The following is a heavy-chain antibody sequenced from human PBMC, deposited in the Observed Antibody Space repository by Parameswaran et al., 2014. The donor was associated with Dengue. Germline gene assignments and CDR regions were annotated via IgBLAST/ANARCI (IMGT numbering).Heavy chain of an antibody. CDR1: GFTFSSYA. D-gene: IGHD3-22*01. CDR3: AKWSGRGWDSSGYSDGYFDY. J-gene: IGHJ4*02. CDR2: ISGSGGST. Sequence: GSLRLSCAASGFTFSSYAMSWVRQAPGKGLEWVSAISGSGGSTYYADSVKGRFTISRDNSKNTLYLQMNSLRAEDTAVYYCAKWSGRGWDSSGYSDGYFDYWGQGTLVTVSS. V-gene: IGHV3-23*01.